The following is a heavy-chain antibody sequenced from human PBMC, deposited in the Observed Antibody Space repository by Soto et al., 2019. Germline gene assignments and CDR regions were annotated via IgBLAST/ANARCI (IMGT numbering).Heavy chain of an antibody. J-gene: IGHJ4*02. CDR3: ARVTYSSSPATLDY. CDR2: TYYRSKWYN. CDR1: GDSVSSNSAA. D-gene: IGHD6-6*01. Sequence: SQTLSLTCAISGDSVSSNSAAWNWIRQSPSRGLEWLGRTYYRSKWYNDYAVSVKSRITINPDTSKNQFSLQLNSVTPEDTAVYFCARVTYSSSPATLDYWGQGTLVTVSS. V-gene: IGHV6-1*01.